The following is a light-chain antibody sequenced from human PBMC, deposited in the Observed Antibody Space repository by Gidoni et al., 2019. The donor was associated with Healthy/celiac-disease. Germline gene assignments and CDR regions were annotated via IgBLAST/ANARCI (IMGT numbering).Light chain of an antibody. CDR3: QQYNNWRPLT. V-gene: IGKV3-15*01. J-gene: IGKJ4*01. CDR1: QSVSSN. CDR2: GAS. Sequence: EIVMTQSPATLSVSPGERATLSCRASQSVSSNLAWYQQKPGQAPRLLIYGASTRATGIPARFSGSGSGTEFTLTIRSLQSEDFAVYYCQQYNNWRPLTFGGXTKVEIK.